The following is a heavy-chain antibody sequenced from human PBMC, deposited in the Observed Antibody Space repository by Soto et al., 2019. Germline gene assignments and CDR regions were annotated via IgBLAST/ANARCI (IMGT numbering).Heavy chain of an antibody. Sequence: QVQLVQSGAEVKKPGASVKVSCKASGYTFTGYYMHWVRQAPGQGLGWMGWINPNSGGTNYAQKFQGRVTMTRDTSISTAYMELSRLRSDDTAVYYCARDGEGDCSSTSCYWENWFDPWGQGTLVTVSS. CDR2: INPNSGGT. D-gene: IGHD2-2*01. CDR3: ARDGEGDCSSTSCYWENWFDP. CDR1: GYTFTGYY. J-gene: IGHJ5*02. V-gene: IGHV1-2*02.